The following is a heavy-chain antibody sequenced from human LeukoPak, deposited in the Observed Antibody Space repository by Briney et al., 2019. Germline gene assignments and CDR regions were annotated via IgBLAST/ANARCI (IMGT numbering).Heavy chain of an antibody. J-gene: IGHJ6*03. D-gene: IGHD5-12*01. CDR2: ITHIGST. Sequence: SETLSLTCAVYGASLSGYYWTWIRQPPGKGLEWVGEITHIGSTNYNPSLKSRVTISVDTSKKHFSLNLSSVTAADTAVYYCARRLRFYYYYMDVWGKGTTVTISS. V-gene: IGHV4-34*01. CDR1: GASLSGYY. CDR3: ARRLRFYYYYMDV.